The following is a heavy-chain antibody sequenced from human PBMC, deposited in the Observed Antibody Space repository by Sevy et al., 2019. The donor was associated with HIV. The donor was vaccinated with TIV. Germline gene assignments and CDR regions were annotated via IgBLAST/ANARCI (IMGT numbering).Heavy chain of an antibody. CDR2: ISGSGGST. Sequence: GGSLRLSCAASGFTFSSYAMSWVRQAPGKGLEWVSAISGSGGSTYYADSVKGRFTISRDNSKNTLYLKMNSVRAEDTAVYYCARTYYYDSSGTKRGYDAFDIWGQGTMVTVSS. V-gene: IGHV3-23*01. D-gene: IGHD3-22*01. CDR1: GFTFSSYA. CDR3: ARTYYYDSSGTKRGYDAFDI. J-gene: IGHJ3*02.